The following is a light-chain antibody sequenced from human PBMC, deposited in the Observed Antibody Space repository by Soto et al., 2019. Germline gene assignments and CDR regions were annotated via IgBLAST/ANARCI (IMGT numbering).Light chain of an antibody. J-gene: IGKJ3*01. CDR2: AAS. CDR3: QQSYSTLGVT. CDR1: QSISSY. V-gene: IGKV1-39*01. Sequence: DIQMTQSPSSLSASVGDRVTITCRASQSISSYLNWYQQKPGKAPKLLIYAASSLQSGVPSRFSGSGSGTDFTLTISSPQPEDFATYYCQQSYSTLGVTFGPGTKVDIK.